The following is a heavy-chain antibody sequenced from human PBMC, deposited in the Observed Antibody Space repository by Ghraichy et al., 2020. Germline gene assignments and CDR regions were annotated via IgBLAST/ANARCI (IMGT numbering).Heavy chain of an antibody. CDR3: ARDMKGSWYYYYGMDV. J-gene: IGHJ6*02. CDR1: GYSISSGYY. V-gene: IGHV4-38-2*02. D-gene: IGHD3-16*01. CDR2: IYHSGST. Sequence: SETLSLTCAVSGYSISSGYYWGWIRQPPGKGLEWIGSIYHSGSTYYNPSLKSRVTISVDTSKNQFSLKLSSVTAADTAVYYCARDMKGSWYYYYGMDVWGQGTTVTVSS.